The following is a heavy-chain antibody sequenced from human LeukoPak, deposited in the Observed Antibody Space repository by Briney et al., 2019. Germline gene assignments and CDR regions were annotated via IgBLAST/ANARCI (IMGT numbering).Heavy chain of an antibody. Sequence: PGGSLRLSCAVSGFTFSTYWMSWVRQAPGKGLEWVANIKQDGSQKYYVHSVKGRFTISRDNAKNSLYLQMNSLRAEDTAVYYCAQSGVGAMVASCFDNWGQGTLVTVSS. D-gene: IGHD5-18*01. CDR3: AQSGVGAMVASCFDN. CDR2: IKQDGSQK. CDR1: GFTFSTYW. V-gene: IGHV3-7*01. J-gene: IGHJ4*02.